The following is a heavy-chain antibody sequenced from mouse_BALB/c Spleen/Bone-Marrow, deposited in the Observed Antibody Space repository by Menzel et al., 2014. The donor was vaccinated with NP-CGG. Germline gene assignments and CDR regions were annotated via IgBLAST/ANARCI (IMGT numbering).Heavy chain of an antibody. Sequence: EVNLVESGGGLVKSGGSLKLSCAASGFSFNSYGMSWVRQTPEKRLEWVATISGGGSYAFYPDSVKGRFTISRDNAKNNLYLQLSSLGSEDTALYYCARHAYYDQTEVSFVYWGQGTLVTVSA. J-gene: IGHJ3*01. D-gene: IGHD2-4*01. CDR2: ISGGGSYA. V-gene: IGHV5-9-2*01. CDR3: ARHAYYDQTEVSFVY. CDR1: GFSFNSYG.